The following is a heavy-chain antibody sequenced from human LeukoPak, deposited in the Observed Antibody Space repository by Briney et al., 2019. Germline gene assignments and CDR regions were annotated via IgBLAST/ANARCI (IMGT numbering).Heavy chain of an antibody. Sequence: GGSLRLSCAASGFTLNNAWMSWVRQAPGKGLEWLGRIKRETDGGTIDYAAPVKGRFTISRDDSKNTAYLQMNSLKTEDTAVYFCTRLTMTTDSFDYWGQGTLVTVSS. CDR2: IKRETDGGTI. CDR3: TRLTMTTDSFDY. V-gene: IGHV3-15*01. CDR1: GFTLNNAW. D-gene: IGHD4-17*01. J-gene: IGHJ4*02.